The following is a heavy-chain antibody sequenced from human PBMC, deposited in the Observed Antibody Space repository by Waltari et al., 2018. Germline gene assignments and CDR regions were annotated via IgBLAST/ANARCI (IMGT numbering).Heavy chain of an antibody. Sequence: QVQLQESGPGLVKPSETLSLTCVVSGYSISSGYYWGWIRQPPGKGLERIGSIYHSGSTYYNPSLKSRVTMSIDTSRNQFSLKLTSVTAADTAVYYCARHGTRITMTSSFHYWGQGTLVTVS. CDR2: IYHSGST. V-gene: IGHV4-38-2*01. CDR3: ARHGTRITMTSSFHY. J-gene: IGHJ4*02. CDR1: GYSISSGYY. D-gene: IGHD3-3*01.